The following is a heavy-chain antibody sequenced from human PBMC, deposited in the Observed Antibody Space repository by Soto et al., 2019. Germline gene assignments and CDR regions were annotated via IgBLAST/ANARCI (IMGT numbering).Heavy chain of an antibody. CDR2: IGISGGYT. D-gene: IGHD1-26*01. V-gene: IGHV3-23*01. Sequence: GGSLRLSCAASGFTFGSHVMSWVRQAPGKGLEWVSSIGISGGYTYYADSVKGRFIISRDNSENTLYLQMDSLRAEDTAIYYCAKVKTVGASSFDHWGQGILVTVSS. J-gene: IGHJ4*02. CDR1: GFTFGSHV. CDR3: AKVKTVGASSFDH.